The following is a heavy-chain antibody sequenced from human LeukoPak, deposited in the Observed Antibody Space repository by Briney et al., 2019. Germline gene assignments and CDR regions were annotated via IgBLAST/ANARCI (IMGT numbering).Heavy chain of an antibody. V-gene: IGHV1-2*02. CDR3: ASIGYCTNGVCSYFDY. D-gene: IGHD2-8*01. CDR2: INPNSGVT. CDR1: GYTFTGYY. Sequence: ASVKVSCKASGYTFTGYYIHWVRQAPGQGLEWVGWINPNSGVTKSRQNFQGRVTMTRDTSISTAYMELSRLRSDDTAVYYCASIGYCTNGVCSYFDYWGQGTLVTVSS. J-gene: IGHJ4*02.